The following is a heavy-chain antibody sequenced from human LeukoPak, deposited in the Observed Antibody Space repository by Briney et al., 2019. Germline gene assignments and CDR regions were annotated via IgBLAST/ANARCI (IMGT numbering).Heavy chain of an antibody. V-gene: IGHV3-23*01. D-gene: IGHD6-6*01. CDR2: ISGSGGST. J-gene: IGHJ4*02. Sequence: PGGSLRLSCAASGFTFSSYAMSWVRQAPGKGLDWVSSISGSGGSTNYADSVKGRFTISRDNSKNTLYLQMNSLRAEDTAVYYCARAVGAARPGDYWGQGTLVTVSS. CDR3: ARAVGAARPGDY. CDR1: GFTFSSYA.